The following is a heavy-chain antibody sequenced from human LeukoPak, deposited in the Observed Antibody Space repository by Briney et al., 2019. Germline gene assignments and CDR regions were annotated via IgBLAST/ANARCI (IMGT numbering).Heavy chain of an antibody. CDR1: GFTFSSYS. D-gene: IGHD6-6*01. V-gene: IGHV3-21*01. CDR2: ISSSSSYI. CDR3: ASEYSSSSFYYGLDV. Sequence: PGGSLRLSCAASGFTFSSYSMNWVRQAPEKGLEWVSSISSSSSYIYYADSVKGRFTISRDNAKNSLYLQMSSLRAEDTAVYYCASEYSSSSFYYGLDVWGQGTTVTVSS. J-gene: IGHJ6*02.